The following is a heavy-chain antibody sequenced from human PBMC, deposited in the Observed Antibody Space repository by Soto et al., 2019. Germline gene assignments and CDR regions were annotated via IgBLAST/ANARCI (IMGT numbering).Heavy chain of an antibody. D-gene: IGHD3-3*01. Sequence: QVQLVQSGAEVKKPGSSVKVSCKASGGTFSSYTISWVRQAPGQGLEWMGGIITVFGTTHYAQEFQGRVTITADESTSTAYMELSSLRSEDTAVYYCASNDFLEVYWGQGALITVSS. CDR1: GGTFSSYT. CDR2: IITVFGTT. V-gene: IGHV1-69*12. J-gene: IGHJ4*02. CDR3: ASNDFLEVY.